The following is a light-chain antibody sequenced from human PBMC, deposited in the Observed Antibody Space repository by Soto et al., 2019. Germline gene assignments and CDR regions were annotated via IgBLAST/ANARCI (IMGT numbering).Light chain of an antibody. J-gene: IGKJ1*01. CDR3: QQYNNWPTWT. CDR2: GAS. CDR1: QSVSSN. V-gene: IGKV3-15*01. Sequence: EIVMTQSPATLSVSPGERATLSCRASQSVSSNVAWYQQKPGQAPRLLIYGASTRATGIPARFSGSGSGTAFALTIRSLQSEDCAVYYCQQYNNWPTWTFGQGTKVEIK.